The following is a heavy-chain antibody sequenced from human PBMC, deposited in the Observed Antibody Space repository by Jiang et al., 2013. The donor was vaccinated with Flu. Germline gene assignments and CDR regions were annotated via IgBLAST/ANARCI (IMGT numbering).Heavy chain of an antibody. CDR3: ARHGLYGCTSGRCYTSFYYYGMDV. CDR1: GYKFNDYW. CDR2: IYDDDSDV. J-gene: IGHJ6*02. V-gene: IGHV5-51*01. Sequence: GAEVKKPGESLKISCQGSGYKFNDYWIAWVRQTPGKGLEWMGIIYDDDSDVRYNPSFQGQVTISADKSINTAYLQWSSLKASDTAMYYCARHGLYGCTSGRCYTSFYYYGMDVWGQGTAVTVSS. D-gene: IGHD2-8*01.